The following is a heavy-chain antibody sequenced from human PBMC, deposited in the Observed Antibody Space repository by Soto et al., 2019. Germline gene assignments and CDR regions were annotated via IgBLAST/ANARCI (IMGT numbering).Heavy chain of an antibody. V-gene: IGHV1-2*02. J-gene: IGHJ6*02. CDR3: ARVAAARRYYYGMDV. Sequence: QVQLVQSGAEVKKPGASVKVSCKASGYTFTGYYMHWVRQAPGQGLEWMGWINPNSGGTNYAQKFQGRVTMTRDTSISTAYMELSRLRSDDTAVYYCARVAAARRYYYGMDVWGQGTTDTVSS. CDR2: INPNSGGT. D-gene: IGHD6-13*01. CDR1: GYTFTGYY.